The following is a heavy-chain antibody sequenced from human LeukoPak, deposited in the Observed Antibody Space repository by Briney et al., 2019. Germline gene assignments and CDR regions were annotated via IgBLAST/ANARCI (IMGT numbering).Heavy chain of an antibody. CDR1: GGSISSGGYY. D-gene: IGHD2-15*01. V-gene: IGHV4-31*03. J-gene: IGHJ4*02. CDR2: IYYSGST. CDR3: ARRAVVVVAAAGDY. Sequence: SETLSLTCTVSGGSISSGGYYWSWIRQHPGKGLEWIGYIYYSGSTYYNPSLKSRVTISVDTSKNQFSLKLSSVTAADTAVYYCARRAVVVVAAAGDYWGQGTLVTVSS.